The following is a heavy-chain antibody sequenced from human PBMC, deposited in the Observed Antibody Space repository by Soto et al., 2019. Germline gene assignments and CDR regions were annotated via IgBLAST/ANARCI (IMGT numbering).Heavy chain of an antibody. CDR3: ARGWGDYIWGSYRYEEAFDI. J-gene: IGHJ3*02. D-gene: IGHD3-16*02. CDR1: GYTFTSYD. V-gene: IGHV1-8*01. Sequence: QVQLVQSGAEVKKPGASVKVSCKASGYTFTSYDINWVRQATGQGLEWMGWMNPNSGNTGYAQKFQGRVTMTRKTSISTAYMELSSLRSEDTAVYYCARGWGDYIWGSYRYEEAFDIWGQGTMVTVSS. CDR2: MNPNSGNT.